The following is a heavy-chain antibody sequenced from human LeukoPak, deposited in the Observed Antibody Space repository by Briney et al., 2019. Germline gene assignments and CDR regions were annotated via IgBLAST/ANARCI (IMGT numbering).Heavy chain of an antibody. CDR3: AKGASPSWYSGYDFIDY. D-gene: IGHD5-12*01. V-gene: IGHV3-23*01. CDR2: ISGSGGST. CDR1: GFTFSSYA. J-gene: IGHJ4*02. Sequence: GGSLRLSCAASGFTFSSYAMSWVRQAPGKGLEWVSAISGSGGSTYYADSVKGRFTISRDNSKNTLYLQMNSLRAEDTAVYYCAKGASPSWYSGYDFIDYWGQGTLVTVSS.